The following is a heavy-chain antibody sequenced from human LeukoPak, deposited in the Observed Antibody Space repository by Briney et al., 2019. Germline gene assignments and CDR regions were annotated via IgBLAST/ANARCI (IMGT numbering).Heavy chain of an antibody. V-gene: IGHV3-23*01. D-gene: IGHD2-15*01. J-gene: IGHJ4*02. CDR2: ISGSGGSP. Sequence: GGSLRLSCAASGVTFSSYGMSWVRQAAGKGLKWVSGISGSGGSPYYAESVKGRFSIFRDNPKNTLYLQMNSLRAEDTAVYYCAKGMSGGSFSPFDYWGQGTLVTVSS. CDR3: AKGMSGGSFSPFDY. CDR1: GVTFSSYG.